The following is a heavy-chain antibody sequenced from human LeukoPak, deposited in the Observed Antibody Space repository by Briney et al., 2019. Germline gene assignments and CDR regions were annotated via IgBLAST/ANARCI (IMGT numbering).Heavy chain of an antibody. CDR2: IYPGDSDT. D-gene: IGHD1-26*01. V-gene: IGHV5-51*01. CDR3: ARRRDLYSGSYYPFDY. CDR1: GNSFTSYW. J-gene: IGHJ4*02. Sequence: GESLKISCKCSGNSFTSYWIGWVRQMPGKGLEWMGIIYPGDSDTRYSPSFQGQVTISADKSISTAYLQWSSLKASDTAMYYCARRRDLYSGSYYPFDYWGQGTLVTVSS.